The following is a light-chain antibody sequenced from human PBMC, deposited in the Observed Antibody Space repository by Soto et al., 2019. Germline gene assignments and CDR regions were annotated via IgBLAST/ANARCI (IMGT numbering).Light chain of an antibody. J-gene: IGLJ1*01. CDR3: SAFTGTTYV. Sequence: QSALTQPASVSGSPGQSITISCTGNSSDVGGNKYVSWYQHYPGKAPKLMICDVSNRPSGVSNCFSGSKSGNTASLTISGLQAEDEADYYCSAFTGTTYVFGTGTKVTVL. CDR1: SSDVGGNKY. CDR2: DVS. V-gene: IGLV2-14*03.